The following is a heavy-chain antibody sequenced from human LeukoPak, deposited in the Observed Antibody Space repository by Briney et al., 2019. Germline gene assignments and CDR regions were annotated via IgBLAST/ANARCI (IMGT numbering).Heavy chain of an antibody. V-gene: IGHV3-15*01. CDR2: IKSKTDGGTT. D-gene: IGHD5-18*01. CDR1: GFTFSNAW. J-gene: IGHJ4*02. CDR3: TTEGTAMAFDY. Sequence: GGSLRLSCAASGFTFSNAWMSWVRQAPGKGLGWVGRIKSKTDGGTTDYAAPVKGRFTISRDDSKNTLYLQMSSLKTEDTAVYYRTTEGTAMAFDYWGQGTLVTVSS.